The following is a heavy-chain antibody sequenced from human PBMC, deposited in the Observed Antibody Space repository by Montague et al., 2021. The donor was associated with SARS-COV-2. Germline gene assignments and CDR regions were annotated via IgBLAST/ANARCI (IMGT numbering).Heavy chain of an antibody. D-gene: IGHD3-22*01. Sequence: SRRLSCAASGFTFSSYEMNWVRQAPGKGLEWVSYISSSGSTIYYADSAKGRFTISRDNAKNSLYLQMNSLRAEDTAVYYCARKSTYYYYYDSSGYYYYYGMDVWGQGTTVTVSS. V-gene: IGHV3-48*03. CDR3: ARKSTYYYYYDSSGYYYYYGMDV. CDR1: GFTFSSYE. J-gene: IGHJ6*02. CDR2: ISSSGSTI.